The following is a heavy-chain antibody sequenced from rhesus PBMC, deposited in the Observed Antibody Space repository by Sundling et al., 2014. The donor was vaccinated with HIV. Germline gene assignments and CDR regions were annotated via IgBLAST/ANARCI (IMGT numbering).Heavy chain of an antibody. Sequence: EVQLVESGGGLVKPGGSLRLSCVASGFTFSSYVMHWVRQAPGKGLEWVSVISESGGTIFYADSVKGRFTISRDNAKNSLFLQMNSLRAEDTAVYYCTREYSGGYYHNYYGLVFLGPKGSVVTVSS. CDR1: GFTFSSYV. CDR2: ISESGGTI. D-gene: IGHD3-16*01. CDR3: TREYSGGYYHNYYGLVF. J-gene: IGHJ6*01. V-gene: IGHV3-100*01.